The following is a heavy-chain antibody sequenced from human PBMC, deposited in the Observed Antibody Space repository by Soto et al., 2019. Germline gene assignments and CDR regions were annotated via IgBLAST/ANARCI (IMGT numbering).Heavy chain of an antibody. D-gene: IGHD5-18*01. Sequence: QVQLQESGPGLVKPSQTLSLTCTVSGGSIRSSGYYWSWIRQHPRKGLEWIGYIYYSGSTYYNPSLKSRVSISVDTSKNQFSLKLRSVTAADTAVYYCARDPRGDSYGIDYWGQGTLVTVSS. CDR1: GGSIRSSGYY. V-gene: IGHV4-31*03. CDR2: IYYSGST. CDR3: ARDPRGDSYGIDY. J-gene: IGHJ4*02.